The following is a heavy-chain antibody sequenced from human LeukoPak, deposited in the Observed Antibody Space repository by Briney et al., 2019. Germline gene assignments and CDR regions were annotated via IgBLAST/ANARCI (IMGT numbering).Heavy chain of an antibody. J-gene: IGHJ6*03. CDR2: ISSSSSYI. D-gene: IGHD2-8*01. CDR1: GFTFSSYS. CDR3: ARVPRDIVLMVYAPVYYYYMDV. V-gene: IGHV3-21*01. Sequence: GGSLRLSCAASGFTFSSYSMNWVRQAPGKGLEWVSSISSSSSYIYYADSVKGRFTISRDNAKNSLYLQMNSLRAEDTAVYYCARVPRDIVLMVYAPVYYYYMDVWGKGTTVTVSS.